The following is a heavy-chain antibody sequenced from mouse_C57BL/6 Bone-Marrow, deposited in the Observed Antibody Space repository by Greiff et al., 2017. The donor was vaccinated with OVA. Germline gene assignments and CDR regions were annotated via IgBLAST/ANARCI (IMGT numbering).Heavy chain of an antibody. CDR2: ISDGGSYT. CDR1: GFTFSSYA. CDR3: ARGYDGYSLYAMDY. V-gene: IGHV5-4*01. D-gene: IGHD2-3*01. J-gene: IGHJ4*01. Sequence: EVQLVESGGGLVKPGGSLKLSCAASGFTFSSYAMSWVRQTPEKRLEWVATISDGGSYTYYPDNVKGRFTISRDNAKNNLYLQMSHLKSEDTAMYYCARGYDGYSLYAMDYWGQGTSVTVSS.